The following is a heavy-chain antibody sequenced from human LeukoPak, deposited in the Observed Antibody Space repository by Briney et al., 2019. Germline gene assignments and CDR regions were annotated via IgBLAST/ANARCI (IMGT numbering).Heavy chain of an antibody. V-gene: IGHV3-74*01. J-gene: IGHJ4*02. Sequence: PGGSLRLSCAASGFTFSSYWMHWVRQAPGKGLVWVSRINSDGSSTSYTDSVKGRFTISRDNAKNTPYLQMNSLRAEDTAVYYCAREYYYGSGSYGYWGQGTLVTVSS. CDR1: GFTFSSYW. D-gene: IGHD3-10*01. CDR2: INSDGSST. CDR3: AREYYYGSGSYGY.